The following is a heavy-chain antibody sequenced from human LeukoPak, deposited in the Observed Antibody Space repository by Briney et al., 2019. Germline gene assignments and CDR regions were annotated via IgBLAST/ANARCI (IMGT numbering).Heavy chain of an antibody. J-gene: IGHJ6*03. CDR1: GFTFSSYS. CDR3: ARDQRGYCSGGSCKTSYYYYYMDV. CDR2: ISSSSSYI. Sequence: GGSLRLSCAASGFTFSSYSMSWVRQAPGKGLEWVSSISSSSSYIYYADSVKGRFTISRDDAKNSLYLQMNSLRAEDTAVYYCARDQRGYCSGGSCKTSYYYYYMDVWGKGTTVTVSS. D-gene: IGHD2-15*01. V-gene: IGHV3-21*01.